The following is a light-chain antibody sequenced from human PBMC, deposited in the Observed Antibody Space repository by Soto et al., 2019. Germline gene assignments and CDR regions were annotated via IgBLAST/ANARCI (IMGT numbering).Light chain of an antibody. J-gene: IGKJ5*01. CDR2: GAS. Sequence: EIVLTQSPGTLSLSPGDRATLSCRASQSVSSNLAWYQQKPGQAPRLLIYGASTRATGIPARFSGSGSGTEFTLTISSLQSEDFAVYFWQQYNNWPLFGQGTRLDI. CDR3: QQYNNWPL. CDR1: QSVSSN. V-gene: IGKV3-15*01.